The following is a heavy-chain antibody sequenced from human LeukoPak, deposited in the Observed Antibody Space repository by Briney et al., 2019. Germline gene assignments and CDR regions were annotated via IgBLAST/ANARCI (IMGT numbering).Heavy chain of an antibody. J-gene: IGHJ4*02. V-gene: IGHV4-31*03. CDR1: GGSISGSSYY. CDR3: ARTRYSSSYHAFDN. D-gene: IGHD3-3*01. Sequence: PSETQSLTCTVSGGSISGSSYYWSWIRQHPGKGLEWIGYIFYSGSTYYNPSLKSRVTISVDTSKNQFSLKLSSVTAADTAVYYCARTRYSSSYHAFDNWGQGTLVTVSS. CDR2: IFYSGST.